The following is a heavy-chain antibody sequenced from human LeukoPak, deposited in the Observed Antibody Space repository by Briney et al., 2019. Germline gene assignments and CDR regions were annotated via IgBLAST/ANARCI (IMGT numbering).Heavy chain of an antibody. CDR3: ARASIIDSSGYYPPKYYFDY. CDR1: GFTVSSNY. CDR2: IYSGGST. D-gene: IGHD3-22*01. J-gene: IGHJ4*02. V-gene: IGHV3-66*01. Sequence: GGSLRLSCAASGFTVSSNYMSWVRQAPGKGLEWVSVIYSGGSTYYADSVKGRFTISRDNSKNTLYLQMNSPRAEDTAVYYCARASIIDSSGYYPPKYYFDYWGQGTLVTVSS.